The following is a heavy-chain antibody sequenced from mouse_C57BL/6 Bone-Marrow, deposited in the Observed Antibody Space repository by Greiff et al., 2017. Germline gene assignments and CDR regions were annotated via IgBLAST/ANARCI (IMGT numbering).Heavy chain of an antibody. J-gene: IGHJ2*01. CDR1: GYTFTSYW. CDR3: ARAPTHGSLFDY. Sequence: QVQLHQPGAELVKPGASVKLSCKASGYTFTSYWMQWVKQRPGQGLEWIGEIDPSDSYTNYNQKFKGKATLTVDTSSSTAYMQLSSLTSEDSAVYYCARAPTHGSLFDYWGQGTTLTVSS. V-gene: IGHV1-50*01. D-gene: IGHD1-1*01. CDR2: IDPSDSYT.